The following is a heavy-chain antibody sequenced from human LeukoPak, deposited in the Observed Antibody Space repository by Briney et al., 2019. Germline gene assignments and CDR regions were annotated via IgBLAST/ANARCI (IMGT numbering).Heavy chain of an antibody. CDR2: INPNSGGT. J-gene: IGHJ4*02. CDR1: GYTFTGHF. D-gene: IGHD1-26*01. CDR3: ARDGGIVGAAYFDY. Sequence: SSVNVSCKASGYTFTGHFMHWVRQAPGQGLECMGWINPNSGGTNYAQRFQGRVTMTRDTSISTAYMELSRLRSDDTAVYYCARDGGIVGAAYFDYWGQGTLVTVSS. V-gene: IGHV1-2*02.